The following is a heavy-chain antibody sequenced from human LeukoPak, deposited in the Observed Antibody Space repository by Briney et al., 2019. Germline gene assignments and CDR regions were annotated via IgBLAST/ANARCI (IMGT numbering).Heavy chain of an antibody. CDR3: ATGLAGNYDFNCFDP. CDR2: VSASGNT. CDR1: GGSISTNY. V-gene: IGHV4-4*07. D-gene: IGHD1-7*01. J-gene: IGHJ5*02. Sequence: PSETLSLTCTVSGGSISTNYWTWIRQPAGRGLEWIGRVSASGNTRYNPSLESRVTMSVDTSKNQFYLSLTSVTAADTGVYFCATGLAGNYDFNCFDPWGQGTLVTVSS.